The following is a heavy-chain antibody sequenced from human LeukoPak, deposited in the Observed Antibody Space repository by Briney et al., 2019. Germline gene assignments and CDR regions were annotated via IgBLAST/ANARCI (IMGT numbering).Heavy chain of an antibody. D-gene: IGHD4-17*01. CDR2: IYYSGST. J-gene: IGHJ3*02. CDR1: GGSISSGDYY. V-gene: IGHV4-30-4*01. Sequence: SETLSLTCTVSGGSISSGDYYWSWIRQPPGKGLEWIGYIYYSGSTYYNPSLKSRVTISVDTSKNQFSLKLRSVTAADTAVYYCAQYGDYHDAFDIWGQGTMVTVSS. CDR3: AQYGDYHDAFDI.